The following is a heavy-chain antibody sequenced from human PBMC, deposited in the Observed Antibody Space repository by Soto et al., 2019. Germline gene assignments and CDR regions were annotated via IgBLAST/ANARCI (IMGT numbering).Heavy chain of an antibody. J-gene: IGHJ6*03. CDR3: AKVSDDILTGYYYYYMDV. CDR2: ISGSGGST. Sequence: GGSLRLSCAASGFTFSSYAMSWVRQAPGKGLEWVSAISGSGGSTYYADSVKGRFTISRDNSKNTLYLQMNSLRAEDTAVYYCAKVSDDILTGYYYYYMDVWGKGTTVTVSS. D-gene: IGHD3-9*01. CDR1: GFTFSSYA. V-gene: IGHV3-23*01.